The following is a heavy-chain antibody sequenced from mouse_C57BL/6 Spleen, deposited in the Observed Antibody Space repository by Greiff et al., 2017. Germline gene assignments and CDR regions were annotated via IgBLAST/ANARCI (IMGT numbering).Heavy chain of an antibody. V-gene: IGHV1-26*01. CDR3: ARNYYDYDLYAMDY. J-gene: IGHJ4*01. Sequence: VQLQQSGPELVKPGASVKISCKASGYTFTDYYMNWVKQSHGKSLEWIGDINPNNGGTSYNQKFKGKATLTVDKSSSTAYMGLRSLTSEDSAVYYCARNYYDYDLYAMDYWGQGTSVTVSS. CDR1: GYTFTDYY. CDR2: INPNNGGT. D-gene: IGHD2-4*01.